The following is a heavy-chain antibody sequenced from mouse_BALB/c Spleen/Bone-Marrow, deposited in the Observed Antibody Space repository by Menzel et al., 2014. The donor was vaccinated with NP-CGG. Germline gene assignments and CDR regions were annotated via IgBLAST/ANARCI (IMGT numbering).Heavy chain of an antibody. J-gene: IGHJ2*02. CDR1: GYTFTNYW. CDR2: IEPSDSYT. CDR3: ARGRTTVVSDY. V-gene: IGHV1-69*02. Sequence: VKLMESGAEAVKPGASVKVSCKASGYTFTNYWMRWVKQRPGQGLEWIGEIEPSDSYTNYNQDFKGKATLTVDKSSSTAYMQLSSLTSEDSAVCYCARGRTTVVSDYWGQGTSLTVSS. D-gene: IGHD1-1*01.